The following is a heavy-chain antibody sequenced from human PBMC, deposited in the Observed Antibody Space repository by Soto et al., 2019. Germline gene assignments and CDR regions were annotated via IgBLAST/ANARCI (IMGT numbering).Heavy chain of an antibody. Sequence: SETLSLTCGVSGGSISSSLYYWGYIRQAPGKGLERIGSVFHSGSTYYNPSLKSRLTISVDTSRNQFSLRLASVTAADTAIYYCTRLTYSSSSAPFDSWGQGTLVTVSS. CDR2: VFHSGST. CDR1: GGSISSSLYY. D-gene: IGHD5-18*01. V-gene: IGHV4-39*01. J-gene: IGHJ4*02. CDR3: TRLTYSSSSAPFDS.